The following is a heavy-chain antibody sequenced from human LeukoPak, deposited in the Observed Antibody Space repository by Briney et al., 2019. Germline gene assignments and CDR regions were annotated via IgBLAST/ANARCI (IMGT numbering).Heavy chain of an antibody. V-gene: IGHV3-48*03. CDR1: GFTFSSYE. CDR3: ASLPSGYSYGLFDY. D-gene: IGHD5-18*01. CDR2: ISSSGSTI. Sequence: GGSLRLSCAASGFTFSSYEMNWVRQAPGKGLEWVSYISSSGSTIYYADSVRGRFTISRDNAKNSLYLQMNSLRAEDTAVYYCASLPSGYSYGLFDYWGQGTLATVSS. J-gene: IGHJ4*02.